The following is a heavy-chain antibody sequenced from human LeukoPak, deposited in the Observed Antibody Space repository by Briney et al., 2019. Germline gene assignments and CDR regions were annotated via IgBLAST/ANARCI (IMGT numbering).Heavy chain of an antibody. D-gene: IGHD2-2*01. CDR2: FNWNGGST. Sequence: GGSLRLSCAASGFTFDDYAMSWVRQAPGKGLEWVSGFNWNGGSTGYADSVKGRFTISRDNAKNSLYLQMNSLRAEDTALYYCARDPETFSPAAMPGAFDIWGQGTMVTVSS. CDR3: ARDPETFSPAAMPGAFDI. J-gene: IGHJ3*02. V-gene: IGHV3-20*04. CDR1: GFTFDDYA.